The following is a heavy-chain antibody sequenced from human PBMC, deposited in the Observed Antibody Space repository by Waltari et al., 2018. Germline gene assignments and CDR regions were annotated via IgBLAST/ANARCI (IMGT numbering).Heavy chain of an antibody. D-gene: IGHD3-16*01. Sequence: EEQLVESGGGLVQPGGSLRLFCAASGFTFSSDWMCWVRQAPGKGLEWVAKIKQDASEKHYVDALKGRITVSRDNAKNSLYLDMDSLRAEDTAVYYCARGRLWGFDLWGQGTLVTVSS. CDR3: ARGRLWGFDL. CDR1: GFTFSSDW. V-gene: IGHV3-7*04. J-gene: IGHJ4*02. CDR2: IKQDASEK.